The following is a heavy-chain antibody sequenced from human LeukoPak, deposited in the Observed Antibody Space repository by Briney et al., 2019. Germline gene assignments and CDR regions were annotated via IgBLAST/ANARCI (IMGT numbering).Heavy chain of an antibody. V-gene: IGHV3-48*02. CDR1: GFTFSTYS. Sequence: TGGSLRLSCAASGFTFSTYSMNWVRRAPGEGLEWISYISSSSRTLYYADSVKGRFTISSDNAKNSLYLQMNSLRDEDTAVYYCARDYYDSSGYFYPNAFDIWGQGTMVTVSS. CDR2: ISSSSRTL. D-gene: IGHD3-22*01. CDR3: ARDYYDSSGYFYPNAFDI. J-gene: IGHJ3*02.